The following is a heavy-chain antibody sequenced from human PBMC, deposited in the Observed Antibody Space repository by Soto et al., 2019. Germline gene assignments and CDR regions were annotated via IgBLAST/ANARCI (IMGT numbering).Heavy chain of an antibody. D-gene: IGHD3-3*01. J-gene: IGHJ5*02. CDR2: ITDDGSTT. CDR3: AKPGTILGVGYNWFDP. V-gene: IGHV3-NL1*01. Sequence: HPGGSLRLSCETSGFIFSMYWMHWVRQVPGKGPQWVARITDDGSTTYYAASVEGRFTISRDNSKNTLYLQMNSLRAEDTAVYYCAKPGTILGVGYNWFDPWGQGTLVTVSS. CDR1: GFIFSMYW.